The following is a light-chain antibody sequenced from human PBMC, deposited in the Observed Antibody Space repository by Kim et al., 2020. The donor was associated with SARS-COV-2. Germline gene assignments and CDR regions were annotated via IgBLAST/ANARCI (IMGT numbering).Light chain of an antibody. CDR1: QSVRSY. Sequence: EIGWTRSPATLSLSPGERATLSCRASQSVRSYLAWYQQKPGQAPRLLIYDASNRATGIPARFSGSGSGTDFTLTISSLEPEDFAVYYCQQRSNWPYTFGQGTKLEI. J-gene: IGKJ2*01. CDR2: DAS. CDR3: QQRSNWPYT. V-gene: IGKV3-11*01.